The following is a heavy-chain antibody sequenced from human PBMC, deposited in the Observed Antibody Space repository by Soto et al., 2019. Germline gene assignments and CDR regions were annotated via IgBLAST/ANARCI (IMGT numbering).Heavy chain of an antibody. Sequence: ASVKVSCKASGYTFYSYGITWVRQAPGQGLEWMGWISAYNGNTNYAQKLQGRLTMTTDTSTSTAYMELRSLRSDDTAVYYCARGYTQSTVTPIRYWGQGTLVTVSS. CDR2: ISAYNGNT. D-gene: IGHD4-17*01. CDR1: GYTFYSYG. CDR3: ARGYTQSTVTPIRY. J-gene: IGHJ4*02. V-gene: IGHV1-18*01.